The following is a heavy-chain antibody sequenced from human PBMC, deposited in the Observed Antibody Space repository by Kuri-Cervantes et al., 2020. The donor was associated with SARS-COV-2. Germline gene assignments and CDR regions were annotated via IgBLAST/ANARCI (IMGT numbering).Heavy chain of an antibody. J-gene: IGHJ6*02. CDR2: IYYSGST. CDR3: ARGASGYERYYYYYGMDV. V-gene: IGHV4-39*01. Sequence: SETLSLTCSASGDSISSSSYYWGWIRQPPGKGLEWIGSIYYSGSTYYNPSLKSRVTISVDTSKNQFSLKLSSVTAADTAVYYCARGASGYERYYYYYGMDVWGQGTTVTVSS. D-gene: IGHD5-12*01. CDR1: GDSISSSSYY.